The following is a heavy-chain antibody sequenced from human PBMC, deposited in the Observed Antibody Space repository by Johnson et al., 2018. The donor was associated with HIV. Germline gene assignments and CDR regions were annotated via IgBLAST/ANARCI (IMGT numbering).Heavy chain of an antibody. J-gene: IGHJ3*02. CDR2: IFSGGST. CDR1: GVTVSSNY. D-gene: IGHD5-24*01. Sequence: VQLVESGGGLVQPGGSLRLSCAASGVTVSSNYMTWVRQAPGKGLEWVSVIFSGGSTYYADSVKGRLTISRDNSKNTLHLQMNSLRVEDTAVYYCARACRDGYTCDAFDIWGQGTMVTVSS. CDR3: ARACRDGYTCDAFDI. V-gene: IGHV3-66*01.